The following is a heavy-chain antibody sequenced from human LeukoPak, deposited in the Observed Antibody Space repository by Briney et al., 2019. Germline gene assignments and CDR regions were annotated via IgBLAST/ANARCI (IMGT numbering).Heavy chain of an antibody. CDR2: IYYSGST. J-gene: IGHJ5*02. CDR1: GGSINNYY. Sequence: SETLSLTCTVSGGSINNYYWSRIRQPPGMGLEWIGYIYYSGSTNYNPSLKSRVTISVDTSNNQFSLNLSSVTAADTAAYYCAREEDYVWGCYEPWGQGTLVTVSS. V-gene: IGHV4-59*12. CDR3: AREEDYVWGCYEP. D-gene: IGHD3-16*01.